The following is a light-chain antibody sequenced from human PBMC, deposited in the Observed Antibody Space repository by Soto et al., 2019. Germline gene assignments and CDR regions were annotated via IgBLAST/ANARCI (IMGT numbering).Light chain of an antibody. V-gene: IGKV3-20*01. CDR3: QQYGSSRT. J-gene: IGKJ1*01. CDR1: QSVSSSY. CDR2: GAS. Sequence: DIELTQSPGTLSLSPGERATLSCRASQSVSSSYLAWYQQKPGQAPRLLIYGASSRATGIPDRFSGSGSGTDFTLTISRLEPEDFAVYYCQQYGSSRTFGQGTKVDNK.